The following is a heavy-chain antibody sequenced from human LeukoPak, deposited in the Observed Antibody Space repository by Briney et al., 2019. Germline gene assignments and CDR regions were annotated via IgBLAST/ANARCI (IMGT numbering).Heavy chain of an antibody. D-gene: IGHD6-13*01. CDR2: VSSGSSTI. CDR3: ARAAAGMDFDY. CDR1: GFTFSDYY. V-gene: IGHV3-11*04. J-gene: IGHJ4*02. Sequence: GGSLRLSCAASGFTFSDYYMSWIRQAPGKGLEWVSYVSSGSSTIYYADSVKGRFTVSRDNGKRSLYLHMNSLRAEDTAVYYCARAAAGMDFDYWGQGTLVTVSS.